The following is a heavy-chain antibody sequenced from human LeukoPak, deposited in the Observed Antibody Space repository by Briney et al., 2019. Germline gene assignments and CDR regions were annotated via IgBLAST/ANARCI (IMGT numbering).Heavy chain of an antibody. CDR1: GFTVSSNY. Sequence: GGSLRLSCAASGFTVSSNYMSWVRQAPGKGLEWVSSISSSSSYIYYADSVKGRFTISRDNAKNSLYLQMNSLRAEDTAVYYCARERRQQWLVRGYDAFDIWGQGTMVTVSS. D-gene: IGHD6-19*01. CDR3: ARERRQQWLVRGYDAFDI. J-gene: IGHJ3*02. V-gene: IGHV3-21*01. CDR2: ISSSSSYI.